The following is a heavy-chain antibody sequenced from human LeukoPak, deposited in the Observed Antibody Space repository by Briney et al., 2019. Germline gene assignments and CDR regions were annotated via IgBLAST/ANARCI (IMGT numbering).Heavy chain of an antibody. CDR1: GGSISSYY. CDR2: IYYSGST. J-gene: IGHJ5*02. D-gene: IGHD1-26*01. CDR3: ARVGSGSSARPNWFDP. Sequence: SETLSLTCTVSGGSISSYYWSWIRQPPGKGLEWIGYIYYSGSTNYNPSLKSRVTISVDTSKNQFSLKLSSVTAADTAVYYCARVGSGSSARPNWFDPWGQGTLVTVSS. V-gene: IGHV4-59*01.